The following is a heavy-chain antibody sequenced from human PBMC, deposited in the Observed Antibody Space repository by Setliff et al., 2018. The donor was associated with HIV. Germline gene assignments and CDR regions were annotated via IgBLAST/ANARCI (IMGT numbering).Heavy chain of an antibody. D-gene: IGHD3-22*01. J-gene: IGHJ4*01. CDR1: GGSLSGYH. CDR2: INTSGST. V-gene: IGHV4-34*01. Sequence: PSETLSLTCAVYGGSLSGYHWSWIRQSPEKGLEWIGEINTSGSTTYNQYLKSRVTMSVDTSKNQYSLKLSSVTAADTAVYYCASGGGYDRSGYYPFDYWGHGTPVTVSS. CDR3: ASGGGYDRSGYYPFDY.